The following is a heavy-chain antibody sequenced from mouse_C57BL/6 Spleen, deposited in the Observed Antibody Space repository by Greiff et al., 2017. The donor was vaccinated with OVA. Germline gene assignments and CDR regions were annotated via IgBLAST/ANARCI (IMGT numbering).Heavy chain of an antibody. CDR1: GYTFTSYW. CDR2: IDPSDSYT. D-gene: IGHD2-5*01. J-gene: IGHJ2*01. CDR3: ARRNSNYGVYFDY. Sequence: VQLQQPGAELVRPGTSVKLSCKASGYTFTSYWMHWVKQRPGQGLEWIGVIDPSDSYTNYNQKFKGKATLTVDTSSSTAYMQLSSLTSEDSAVYYCARRNSNYGVYFDYWGQGTTLTVSS. V-gene: IGHV1-59*01.